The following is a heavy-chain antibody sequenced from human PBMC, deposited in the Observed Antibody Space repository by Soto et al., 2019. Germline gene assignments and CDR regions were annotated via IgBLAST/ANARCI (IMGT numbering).Heavy chain of an antibody. CDR1: GGSISSYY. D-gene: IGHD6-13*01. J-gene: IGHJ6*03. Sequence: PSETLSLTCTVSGGSISSYYWSWIRQPPGKGLEWIGYIYYSGSTNYNPSLKSRVTISVDTSKNQFSLKLSSVTAADTAVYYCARDSFIAAAGTGPGYYYYYMDVWGKGTTVTVSS. V-gene: IGHV4-59*01. CDR2: IYYSGST. CDR3: ARDSFIAAAGTGPGYYYYYMDV.